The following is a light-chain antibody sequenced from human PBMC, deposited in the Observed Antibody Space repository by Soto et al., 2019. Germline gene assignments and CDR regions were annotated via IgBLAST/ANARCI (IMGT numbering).Light chain of an antibody. Sequence: QSVLTQPPSASGSPGQSVTISCAGSYSDIGDYNYVSWYQQHPGKVPKLIISEVSKRPSGVPDRFSGSKSGYTASLTVSDLQAADEAVSYCSSYSGTNSNVIFGGGTQLTVL. CDR1: YSDIGDYNY. J-gene: IGLJ2*01. V-gene: IGLV2-8*01. CDR2: EVS. CDR3: SSYSGTNSNVI.